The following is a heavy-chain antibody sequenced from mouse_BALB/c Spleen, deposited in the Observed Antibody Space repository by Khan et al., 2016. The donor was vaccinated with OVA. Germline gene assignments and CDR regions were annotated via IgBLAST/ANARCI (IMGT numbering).Heavy chain of an antibody. D-gene: IGHD2-4*01. CDR3: ARQPYYHYNILDY. J-gene: IGHJ4*01. CDR1: GFSLTNYG. Sequence: VELVESGPGLVAPSQSLSITCTISGFSLTNYGVHWVRQPPGKGLEWLVMIWSDGSTTYNSALKYRLTITKDNSKSQVFLEMNSRQTDDTAMYFCARQPYYHYNILDYWGQGTSVTVSS. V-gene: IGHV2-6-1*01. CDR2: IWSDGST.